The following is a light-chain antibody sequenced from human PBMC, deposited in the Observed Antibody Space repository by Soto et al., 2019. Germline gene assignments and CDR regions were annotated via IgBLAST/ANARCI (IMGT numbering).Light chain of an antibody. V-gene: IGLV1-44*01. CDR2: SDD. CDR1: NSNIGRYS. CDR3: AAWDDNLNGPL. Sequence: QSVLTQPPSLSGTPGQRVTISCSGSNSNIGRYSVNWYQHFPGTAPKILFYSDDERPSGIPDRFSGYKSGTSASLAISGLQSEDEAEYYCAAWDDNLNGPLFGGGTKLTVL. J-gene: IGLJ3*02.